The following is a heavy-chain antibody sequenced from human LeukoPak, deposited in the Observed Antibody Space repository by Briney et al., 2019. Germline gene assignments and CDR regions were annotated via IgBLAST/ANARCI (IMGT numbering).Heavy chain of an antibody. J-gene: IGHJ4*02. Sequence: SETLSLTCTVSGGSISSYYWGWIRQPPGKGLEWIGSIYYSGSTYYNPSLKSRVTISVDTSKNQFSLKLSSVTAADTAVYYCARQTPYYYDSSGASPYYFDYWGQGTLVTVSS. V-gene: IGHV4-39*01. D-gene: IGHD3-22*01. CDR3: ARQTPYYYDSSGASPYYFDY. CDR1: GGSISSYY. CDR2: IYYSGST.